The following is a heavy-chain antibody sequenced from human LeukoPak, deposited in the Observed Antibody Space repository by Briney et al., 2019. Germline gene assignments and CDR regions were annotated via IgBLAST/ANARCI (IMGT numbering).Heavy chain of an antibody. D-gene: IGHD3-16*01. V-gene: IGHV4-34*01. CDR2: INHSGST. Sequence: SETLSLTCAVYGGSFSGYYWSWVRQPPGKGLEWIGEINHSGSTNYNPSLKSRVTISVDTSKNQFSLKLSSVTAADTAVYYCARLISVFGGVSDWGQGTLVTVSS. CDR1: GGSFSGYY. J-gene: IGHJ4*02. CDR3: ARLISVFGGVSD.